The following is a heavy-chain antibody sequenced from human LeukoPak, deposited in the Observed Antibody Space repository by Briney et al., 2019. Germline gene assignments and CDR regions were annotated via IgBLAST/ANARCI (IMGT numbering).Heavy chain of an antibody. D-gene: IGHD3-22*01. J-gene: IGHJ4*02. CDR1: GVSISSYY. CDR2: IYTSGST. V-gene: IGHV4-4*07. Sequence: PSETLSLTCTVSGVSISSYYWSWIRQPAGKGLEWIGRIYTSGSTNYNPSLKSRVTMSVDTSKNQFSLKLSSVTAADTAVYYRARDRYYYDSSGYYRLDYWGQGTLVTVSS. CDR3: ARDRYYYDSSGYYRLDY.